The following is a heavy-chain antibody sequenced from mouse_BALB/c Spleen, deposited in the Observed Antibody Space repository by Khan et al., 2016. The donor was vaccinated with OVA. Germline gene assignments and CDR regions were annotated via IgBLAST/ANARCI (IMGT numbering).Heavy chain of an antibody. V-gene: IGHV5-6*01. CDR2: INIDGVST. CDR1: GFPFSPYG. CDR3: ASHLTGSFAY. J-gene: IGHJ3*01. Sequence: EVELVESGGDLVKPGGSLKLSCTASGFPFSPYGLFWVPHPPDKRLEWVPTINIDGVSTYYPDTVKGRFTISRNNAENTLYLQMSSLKSEDTAIYYCASHLTGSFAYWGQGTLVTVSA. D-gene: IGHD4-1*01.